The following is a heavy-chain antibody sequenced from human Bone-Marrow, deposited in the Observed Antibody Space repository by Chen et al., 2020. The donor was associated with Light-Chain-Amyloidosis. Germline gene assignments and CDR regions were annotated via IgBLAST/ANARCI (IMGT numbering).Heavy chain of an antibody. CDR1: GYTFPNYW. CDR3: ARRRDGYNFDY. Sequence: EVQLEQSGPEVKKPGESLKISCKGSGYTFPNYWIGWVRQMPGKGLAWMGVIYPDDSDARYSPSFEGQVTISGDKSITTAYRQWRSLKASDTAIYHCARRRDGYNFDYWGQGTLVTVSS. D-gene: IGHD5-12*01. CDR2: IYPDDSDA. J-gene: IGHJ4*02. V-gene: IGHV5-51*01.